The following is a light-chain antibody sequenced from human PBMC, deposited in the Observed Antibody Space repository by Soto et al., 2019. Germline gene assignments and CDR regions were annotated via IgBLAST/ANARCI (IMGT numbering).Light chain of an antibody. Sequence: EIVLTQSPGTLSLSPGERATLSCRASQSVSSSYLAWYQQKPGQAPRLLIYAAFSRATGIPDRFSGSGSGTDFTLTISRLEPEDFAVDYCQQYGSSPQTFGQGTKVEIK. J-gene: IGKJ1*01. CDR2: AAF. CDR3: QQYGSSPQT. CDR1: QSVSSSY. V-gene: IGKV3-20*01.